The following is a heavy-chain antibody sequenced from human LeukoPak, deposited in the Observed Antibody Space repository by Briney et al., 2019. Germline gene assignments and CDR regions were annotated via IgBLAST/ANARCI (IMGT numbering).Heavy chain of an antibody. D-gene: IGHD2-15*01. Sequence: GGSLRLSCAASGFTFSSYAMSWVRQAPGKGLEWVSAISGSGGSTYYAGSVKGRFTISRDNSKNTLYLQMNSLRAEDTAVYYCAKVVPRYCSGGSCYPDYWGQGTLVTVSS. V-gene: IGHV3-23*01. CDR1: GFTFSSYA. CDR3: AKVVPRYCSGGSCYPDY. CDR2: ISGSGGST. J-gene: IGHJ4*02.